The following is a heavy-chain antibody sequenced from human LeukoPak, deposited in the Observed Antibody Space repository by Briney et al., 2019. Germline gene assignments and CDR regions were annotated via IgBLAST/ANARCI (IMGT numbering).Heavy chain of an antibody. CDR2: ISYDGSNK. J-gene: IGHJ4*02. CDR3: AKDRGTAMVPFYFDY. Sequence: GGSLRLSCAASGFTFSSYGMHWVRQAPGKGLEWVAVISYDGSNKYYADSVKGRFTISRDNSKNTLYLQMNSLRAEDTAVNYCAKDRGTAMVPFYFDYWGQGTLVTVSS. V-gene: IGHV3-30*18. D-gene: IGHD5-18*01. CDR1: GFTFSSYG.